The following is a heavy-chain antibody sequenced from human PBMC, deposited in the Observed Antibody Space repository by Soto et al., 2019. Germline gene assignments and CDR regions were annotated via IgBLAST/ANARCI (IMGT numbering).Heavy chain of an antibody. V-gene: IGHV4-34*01. Sequence: SETLCLRCDVSGDSFSGYFCNWLRQPPGMGLGWIGGISQVGRARHNPSLETRITISVXXXXTXSXLXLXXVTDADTAVYYCARGYGYFRQWGQGALVTVS. CDR2: ISQVGRA. CDR1: GDSFSGYF. J-gene: IGHJ4*02. D-gene: IGHD4-17*01. CDR3: ARGYGYFRQ.